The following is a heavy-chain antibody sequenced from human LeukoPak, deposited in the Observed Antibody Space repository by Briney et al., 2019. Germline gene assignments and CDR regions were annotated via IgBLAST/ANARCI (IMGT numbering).Heavy chain of an antibody. D-gene: IGHD5-12*01. CDR1: GDSVSSNSAA. Sequence: SQTLSLTCAISGDSVSSNSAAWNWIRQSPSRGLEWLGRTYYRSKGYNDYAVSVKSRITITPDTSKNQFSLQLNSVTPEETAVYYCARTRGYSGYDDYDYWGQGTLVTVSS. V-gene: IGHV6-1*01. CDR3: ARTRGYSGYDDYDY. J-gene: IGHJ4*02. CDR2: TYYRSKGYN.